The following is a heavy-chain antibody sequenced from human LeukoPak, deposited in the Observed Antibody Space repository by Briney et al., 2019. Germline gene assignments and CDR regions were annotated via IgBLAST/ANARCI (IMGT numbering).Heavy chain of an antibody. CDR2: ISYDGSND. CDR1: GFTFSSYT. V-gene: IGHV3-30-3*01. J-gene: IGHJ6*02. Sequence: GSLRLSCAASGFTFSSYTMHWVRQAPGKGLEWLAVISYDGSNDHYADSVKGRLTISRDNSKNTLYLQMNSLRGDDTSVYYCASEVNYYYGMDVWGQGTAVTVAS. CDR3: ASEVNYYYGMDV.